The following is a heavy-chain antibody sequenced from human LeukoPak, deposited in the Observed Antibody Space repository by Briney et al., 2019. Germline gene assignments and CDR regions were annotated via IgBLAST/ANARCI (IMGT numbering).Heavy chain of an antibody. CDR1: GFTFGSYA. J-gene: IGHJ4*02. Sequence: GGSLRLSCAASGFTFGSYAMNWVRQAPGKGLEWVAVISYDGGTTYYADSVKGRFTISRDNSKNTLYLQMNSLRAEDTAVYYCARGYGSSWSTYYFDYWGQGTLVTVSS. CDR2: ISYDGGTT. V-gene: IGHV3-30-3*01. CDR3: ARGYGSSWSTYYFDY. D-gene: IGHD6-13*01.